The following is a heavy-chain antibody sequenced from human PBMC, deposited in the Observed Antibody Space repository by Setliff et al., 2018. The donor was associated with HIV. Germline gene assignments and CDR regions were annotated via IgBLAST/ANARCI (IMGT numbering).Heavy chain of an antibody. D-gene: IGHD7-27*01. CDR1: GGSFNDYY. J-gene: IGHJ4*02. CDR3: ARVEKYYTAYWGYYVDY. Sequence: SETLSLTCAVYGGSFNDYYWTWLRQPPGKVLEWIGEINHSGSTNYNPSLKSRVTISLDTSKNQFSLELTAVTDADTAVYYCARVEKYYTAYWGYYVDYWGQGTAVTAPQ. CDR2: INHSGST. V-gene: IGHV4-34*01.